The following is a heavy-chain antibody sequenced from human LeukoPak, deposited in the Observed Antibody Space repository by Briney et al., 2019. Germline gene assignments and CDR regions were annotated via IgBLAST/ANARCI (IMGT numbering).Heavy chain of an antibody. V-gene: IGHV3-20*04. CDR2: IRGDAGST. Sequence: GGFLRLSCAASGFTFSSYAMTWVRQAPGKGLEWVSAIRGDAGSTGYADSVKGRFTISRDNAKNSLYLQMNSLRVEDTALYYCARVWAWGSGNYFDNWGQGTLVTVSS. D-gene: IGHD7-27*01. J-gene: IGHJ4*02. CDR3: ARVWAWGSGNYFDN. CDR1: GFTFSSYA.